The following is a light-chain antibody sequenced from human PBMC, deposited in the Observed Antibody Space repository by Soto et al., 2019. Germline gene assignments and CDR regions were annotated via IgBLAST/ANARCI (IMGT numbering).Light chain of an antibody. CDR3: QQYNSWPPIT. V-gene: IGKV3-20*01. Sequence: EILLTQSPGTLSLSPGERATLSCWASQSVSSSYLAWYQQKPGQAPRLLIYDASTRATGIPDRFSGGGSGTEFTLTISSLKSEDFVVYYCQQYNSWPPITFGHGTRLEI. CDR2: DAS. CDR1: QSVSSSY. J-gene: IGKJ5*01.